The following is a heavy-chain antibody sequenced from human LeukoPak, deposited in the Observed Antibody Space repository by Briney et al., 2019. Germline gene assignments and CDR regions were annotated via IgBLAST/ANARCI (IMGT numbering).Heavy chain of an antibody. CDR1: GDTVSRYY. J-gene: IGHJ4*02. V-gene: IGHV3-53*01. CDR3: AKKWGRRSTSLSGILVDD. Sequence: PGGSLRLSCEASGDTVSRYYMSRVWQSPWKGLEWVPVNYRGGSTYYAVSVKGRFTISRDNSKNTMYLQMNSLRAADTAIYYCAKKWGRRSTSLSGILVDDWGQGTLVTVSS. CDR2: NYRGGST. D-gene: IGHD2-2*01.